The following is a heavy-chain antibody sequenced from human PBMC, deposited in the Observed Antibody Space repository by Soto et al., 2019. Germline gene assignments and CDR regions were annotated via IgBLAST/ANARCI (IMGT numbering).Heavy chain of an antibody. CDR2: MQPRDGRT. CDR3: ARGVTAGVDY. Sequence: QVQLVQSGAEVREPGASVKVSCKASGYSFSSLDINWVRQTTGQGLEWMGWMQPRDGRTGYAQKFQCRVTMTRDTSINTAYMELSSLTSDDTACYYCARGVTAGVDYWGQGTLVTVSS. V-gene: IGHV1-8*01. CDR1: GYSFSSLD. J-gene: IGHJ4*02. D-gene: IGHD1-26*01.